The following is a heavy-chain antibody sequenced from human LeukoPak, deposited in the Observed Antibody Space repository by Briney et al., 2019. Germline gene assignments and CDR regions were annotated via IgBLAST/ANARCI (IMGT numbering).Heavy chain of an antibody. CDR2: ISDTSGT. CDR3: AKRVPYGSSSVYFDN. D-gene: IGHD6-6*01. J-gene: IGHJ4*02. CDR1: GFTLSSYG. V-gene: IGHV3-23*01. Sequence: PGGSLRLSCAASGFTLSSYGMSWVRQAPGKGLEWVSAISDTSGTFYADSVKGRFTISKDNSKNTLFLQMNSLRVEDTAIYYCAKRVPYGSSSVYFDNWGQGTLVTVSS.